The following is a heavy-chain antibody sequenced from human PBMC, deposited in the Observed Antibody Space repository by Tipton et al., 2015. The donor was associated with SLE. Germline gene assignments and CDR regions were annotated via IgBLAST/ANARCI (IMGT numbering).Heavy chain of an antibody. CDR2: ISTSGST. CDR1: GGSINVYY. Sequence: TLSLTCSVSGGSINVYYWSWVRQPPGRGLEWIGYISTSGSTFYNPSLKSRVTISIDTSKKQFSLNLSSVTAADTAVYYCARLPDYFDHWGQGALVTVSS. CDR3: ARLPDYFDH. V-gene: IGHV4-4*08. J-gene: IGHJ4*02.